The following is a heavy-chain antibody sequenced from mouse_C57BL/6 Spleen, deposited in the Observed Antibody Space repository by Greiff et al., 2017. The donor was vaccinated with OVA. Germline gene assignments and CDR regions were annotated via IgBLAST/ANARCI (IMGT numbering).Heavy chain of an antibody. J-gene: IGHJ4*01. CDR1: GYTFTSYW. CDR3: APYYGSSPYYAMDY. CDR2: IDPSDSYT. Sequence: QVQLKESGAELVRPGTSVKLSCKASGYTFTSYWMHWVKQRPGQGLEWIGVIDPSDSYTNYNQKFKGKATLTVDTSSSTAYMQLSSLTSEDSAVYYGAPYYGSSPYYAMDYWGQGTSVTVSS. D-gene: IGHD1-1*01. V-gene: IGHV1-59*01.